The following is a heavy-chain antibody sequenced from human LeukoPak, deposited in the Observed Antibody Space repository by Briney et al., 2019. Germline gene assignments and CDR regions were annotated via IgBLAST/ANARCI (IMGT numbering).Heavy chain of an antibody. CDR1: GGSIRITSYH. CDR2: IYCSGST. J-gene: IGHJ5*02. V-gene: IGHV4-39*01. D-gene: IGHD2-2*01. Sequence: PSETLSLTCTVSGGSIRITSYHWGWIRQPSGKGLEWIGSIYCSGSTYYNPSLKSRVTKSVDTSKNQFSLKLNSVTAADTAVYYCARGGYCSSTSCYGPDWFDPWGQGTLVTVSS. CDR3: ARGGYCSSTSCYGPDWFDP.